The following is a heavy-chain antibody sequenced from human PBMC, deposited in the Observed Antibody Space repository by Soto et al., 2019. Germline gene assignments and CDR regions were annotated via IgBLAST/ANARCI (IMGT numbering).Heavy chain of an antibody. CDR2: IWYDGTNK. CDR3: ARDLGYSYGWDIDY. V-gene: IGHV3-33*01. J-gene: IGHJ4*02. Sequence: QVQLVESGGGVVQPGRSLRLSCAASGFTFRSYGMHWVRQAPGKGLEWVAAIWYDGTNKYYADSVKGRFTISRDNSNNTLYLQMNSLRAEDTAVYYCARDLGYSYGWDIDYWGQGTLVTVSS. D-gene: IGHD5-18*01. CDR1: GFTFRSYG.